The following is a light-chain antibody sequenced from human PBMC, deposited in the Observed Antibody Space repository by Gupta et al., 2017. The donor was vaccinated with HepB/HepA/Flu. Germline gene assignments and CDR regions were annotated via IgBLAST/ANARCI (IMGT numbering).Light chain of an antibody. CDR2: DNN. J-gene: IGLJ3*02. CDR3: GTWDSSLSAGRV. V-gene: IGLV1-51*01. Sequence: QSVLTPPPSVSAAPGQKGTISCSGSSSNIGNNYVSWYQQLPGTAPKLLIYDNNKRPSGIPDRFSGSKSGTSATLGITGLQTGDEADYYCGTWDSSLSAGRVFGGGTKLTVL. CDR1: SSNIGNNY.